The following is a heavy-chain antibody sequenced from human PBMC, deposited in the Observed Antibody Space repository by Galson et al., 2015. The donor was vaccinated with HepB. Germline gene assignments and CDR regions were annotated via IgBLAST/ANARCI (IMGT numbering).Heavy chain of an antibody. D-gene: IGHD4-23*01. J-gene: IGHJ4*02. CDR3: ARFDYGGNSHFDY. CDR1: GYTFTSYG. CDR2: IIPIFGTA. V-gene: IGHV1-69*13. Sequence: SVKVSCKASGYTFTSYGISWVRQAPGQGLEWMGGIIPIFGTANYAQKFQGRVTITADESTSTAYMELSSLRSEDTAVYYCARFDYGGNSHFDYWGQGTLVTVSS.